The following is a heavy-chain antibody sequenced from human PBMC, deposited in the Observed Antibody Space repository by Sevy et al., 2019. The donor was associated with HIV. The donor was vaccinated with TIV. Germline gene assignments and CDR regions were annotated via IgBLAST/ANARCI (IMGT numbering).Heavy chain of an antibody. J-gene: IGHJ6*02. Sequence: GGSLRLSCAASGFTFSSYAMHWVRQAPGKGLEWVAVISYDGSNKYYADSVKGRFTISRDNSKNTLYLQMNSLRAEDMAVYYCAREYCSSTSCYTSYYYGMDVWGQGTTVTVSS. D-gene: IGHD2-2*02. CDR3: AREYCSSTSCYTSYYYGMDV. CDR1: GFTFSSYA. V-gene: IGHV3-30*04. CDR2: ISYDGSNK.